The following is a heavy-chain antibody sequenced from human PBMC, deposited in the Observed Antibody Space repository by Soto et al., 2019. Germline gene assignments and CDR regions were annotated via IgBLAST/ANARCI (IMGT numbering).Heavy chain of an antibody. CDR2: IWYDGSNK. D-gene: IGHD2-15*01. CDR1: GFTFSSYG. V-gene: IGHV3-33*01. CDR3: ARGRSVVVVAAMDY. Sequence: QVQLVESGGGVVQPGRSLRLSCAASGFTFSSYGMHWVRQAPGKGLEWVAVIWYDGSNKYYADSVKGRFTISRDNSKNTLYLQMNSLRAEDTAVYYCARGRSVVVVAAMDYLGQGTLVTVSS. J-gene: IGHJ4*02.